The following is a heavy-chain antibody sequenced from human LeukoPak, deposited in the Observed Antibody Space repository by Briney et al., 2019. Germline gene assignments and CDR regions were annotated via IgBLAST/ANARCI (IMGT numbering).Heavy chain of an antibody. V-gene: IGHV1-69*04. Sequence: ASVKVSCKASGYTFTGYYMHWVRQAPGQGLEWMGRIIPILGIANYAQKFQGRVTITADKSTSTAYMELSSLRSEDTAVYYCARAYSGYPRFWGQGTLVTVSS. J-gene: IGHJ4*02. CDR3: ARAYSGYPRF. CDR2: IIPILGIA. CDR1: GYTFTGYY. D-gene: IGHD5-12*01.